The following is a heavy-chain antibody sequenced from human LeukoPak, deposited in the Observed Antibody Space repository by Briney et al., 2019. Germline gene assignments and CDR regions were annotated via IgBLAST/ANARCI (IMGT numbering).Heavy chain of an antibody. V-gene: IGHV3-23*01. D-gene: IGHD2-2*01. CDR3: AKSVYYCSSTSCSNYYYYGMDV. CDR1: GFTFSSYA. CDR2: ISGSGGST. Sequence: GGSLRLSCAASGFTFSSYAMSWVRQAPGKGLEWVSAISGSGGSTYYADSVKGRFTISRDNSKNTLYLQMNSLRAEDTVVYYCAKSVYYCSSTSCSNYYYYGMDVWGQGTTVTVSS. J-gene: IGHJ6*02.